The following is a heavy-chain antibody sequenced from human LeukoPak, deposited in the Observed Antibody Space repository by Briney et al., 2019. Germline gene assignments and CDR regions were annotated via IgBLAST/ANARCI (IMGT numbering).Heavy chain of an antibody. V-gene: IGHV3-23*01. CDR3: AKVAAAGYNWFDP. D-gene: IGHD6-13*01. CDR2: ISGSGGST. J-gene: IGHJ5*02. CDR1: GFTFSASA. Sequence: GGSLRLSCAASGFTFSASAIHWVRQAPGKGLEWVSAISGSGGSTYYADSVKGRFTISRDNSKNTLYLQMNSLRAEDTAVYYCAKVAAAGYNWFDPWGQGTLVTVSS.